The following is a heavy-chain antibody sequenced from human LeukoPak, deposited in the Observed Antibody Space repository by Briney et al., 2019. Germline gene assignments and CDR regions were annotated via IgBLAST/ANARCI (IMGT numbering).Heavy chain of an antibody. CDR2: IKQDGSEK. V-gene: IGHV3-7*01. CDR1: GFTFSSYW. CDR3: ARGNSIVVVPAATWDYYGMDV. J-gene: IGHJ6*02. Sequence: GGSLRLSCAASGFTFSSYWMSWVRQAPGKGLEWVANIKQDGSEKYYVDSVKGRFTISRDNAKNSLYPQMNSLRAEDTAVYYCARGNSIVVVPAATWDYYGMDVWGQGTTVTVSS. D-gene: IGHD2-2*01.